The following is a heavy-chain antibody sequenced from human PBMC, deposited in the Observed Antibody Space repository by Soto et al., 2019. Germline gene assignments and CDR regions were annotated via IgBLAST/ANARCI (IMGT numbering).Heavy chain of an antibody. Sequence: QVQLQESGPGLVKPSETLSLTCTVSGGSISSYYWSWIRQPPGKGPEWIGYIYYSGSTNYNPALKTRVTISLDTSKNQFSLKLTSMTAADTAVYYCARDLRGRSGYYTAGGMDVWGQGTTVTVSS. D-gene: IGHD3-3*01. J-gene: IGHJ6*02. V-gene: IGHV4-59*01. CDR1: GGSISSYY. CDR3: ARDLRGRSGYYTAGGMDV. CDR2: IYYSGST.